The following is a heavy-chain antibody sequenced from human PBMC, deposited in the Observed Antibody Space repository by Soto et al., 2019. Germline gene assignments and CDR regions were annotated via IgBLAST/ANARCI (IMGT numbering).Heavy chain of an antibody. CDR3: AGTLGGDSTELFAC. J-gene: IGHJ4*02. D-gene: IGHD2-21*02. CDR2: ISHDGSDK. Sequence: PGGSLRLSCAASGFTFSTYGMHWVRQAPGKGLEWVALISHDGSDKYYADSVKGRLTISRDNFKNTLYLQMSSLRADDTALYNCAGTLGGDSTELFACWGLGILVTVPS. CDR1: GFTFSTYG. V-gene: IGHV3-30*03.